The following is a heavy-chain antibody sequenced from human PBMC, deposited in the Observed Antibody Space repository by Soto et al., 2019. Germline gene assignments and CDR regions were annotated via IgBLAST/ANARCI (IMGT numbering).Heavy chain of an antibody. CDR1: GFPFSSYA. J-gene: IGHJ4*02. CDR3: ARKFSSSSFYFDY. V-gene: IGHV3-23*01. Sequence: GGSLRLSCAASGFPFSSYAMSWVRHAPDKGLEWVSAIGFRGDSTYYADSVKGRFTISRDNSKNTLYLQVNSLRAEDTAVYYCARKFSSSSFYFDYWGQGTLVTVSS. CDR2: IGFRGDST. D-gene: IGHD6-6*01.